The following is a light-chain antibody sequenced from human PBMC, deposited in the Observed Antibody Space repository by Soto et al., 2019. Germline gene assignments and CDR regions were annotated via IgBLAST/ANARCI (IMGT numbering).Light chain of an antibody. V-gene: IGLV2-11*01. CDR2: DVS. CDR3: CSYAGTYYV. J-gene: IGLJ1*01. Sequence: SVLTXPRSVSGSPGQSVTISCTGTSSDVGGYNYVSWYQQHPGKAPKLMIYDVSKRPSGVPDRFSGSKSGNTAPLTISGLQAEDEADYYCCSYAGTYYVFGTGTKVTVL. CDR1: SSDVGGYNY.